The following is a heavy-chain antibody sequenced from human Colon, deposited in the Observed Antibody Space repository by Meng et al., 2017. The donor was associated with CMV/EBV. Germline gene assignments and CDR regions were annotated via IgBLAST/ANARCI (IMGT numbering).Heavy chain of an antibody. CDR3: VRGSYTTSYEVDY. CDR1: GFTFSTYA. V-gene: IGHV3-23*01. Sequence: EVQLLESGGGLAQPGGSLRLTCATSGFTFSTYAISWVRQAPGKGLEWVSAISGGGDSTHYADSVQGRFTISRDGSTNTLSLQMNGLRADDTAVYYCVRGSYTTSYEVDYWGQGTLVTVSS. CDR2: ISGGGDST. D-gene: IGHD2-2*02. J-gene: IGHJ4*02.